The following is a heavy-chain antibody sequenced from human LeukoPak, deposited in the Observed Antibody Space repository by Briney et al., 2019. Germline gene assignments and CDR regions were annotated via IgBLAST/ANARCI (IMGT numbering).Heavy chain of an antibody. D-gene: IGHD1-1*01. CDR1: GGYIISRSHY. CDR3: ARHHAEILVPND. J-gene: IGHJ4*02. CDR2: VYYSGNT. V-gene: IGHV4-39*01. Sequence: PSETLSLTCTVSGGYIISRSHYWGWIRQPPGKGLEWIGSVYYSGNTYYNPSLKTRATISIDTPTSKNQSSLTLSSVTAAGTAVYYCARHHAEILVPNDWGQGTLVTVS.